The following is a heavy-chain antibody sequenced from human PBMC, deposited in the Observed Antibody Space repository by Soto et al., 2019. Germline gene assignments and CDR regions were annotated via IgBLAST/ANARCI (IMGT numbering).Heavy chain of an antibody. V-gene: IGHV4-39*01. D-gene: IGHD2-15*01. J-gene: IGHJ6*02. CDR3: APLSVSLSGPYGVHV. Sequence: SETLSLTCSVSGYSVSSSDYYWAWIRQPPGKGLEWIGSMLYSGLTYYNPSLKSRVTLSVDTSKNQFSVRLNSVTASDTAVYYCAPLSVSLSGPYGVHVWGQGTTVTVSS. CDR1: GYSVSSSDYY. CDR2: MLYSGLT.